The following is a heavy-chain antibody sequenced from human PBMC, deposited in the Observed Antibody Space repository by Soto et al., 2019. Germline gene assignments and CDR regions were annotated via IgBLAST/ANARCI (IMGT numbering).Heavy chain of an antibody. CDR3: ARDSGWDAELVPPATTDHHFDY. Sequence: EVQLVQSGGGLVQPGGSLRLSCAASGFTFSTYWMRWIRQAPGKGLEWVANIKFDGSEKYYVDSLKGRFTISRDNAKISLYLQMNSLRVEDTAIYYCARDSGWDAELVPPATTDHHFDYWGSGDLVTVSS. CDR2: IKFDGSEK. D-gene: IGHD2-2*01. J-gene: IGHJ4*02. V-gene: IGHV3-7*01. CDR1: GFTFSTYW.